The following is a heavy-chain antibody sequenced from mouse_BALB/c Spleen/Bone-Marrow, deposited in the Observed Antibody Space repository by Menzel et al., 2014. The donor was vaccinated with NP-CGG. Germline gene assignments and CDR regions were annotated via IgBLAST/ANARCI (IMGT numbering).Heavy chain of an antibody. J-gene: IGHJ2*01. CDR1: GYTFTSYY. D-gene: IGHD2-4*01. CDR3: TRSTMIKYFDY. CDR2: INPSNGGT. V-gene: IGHV1S81*02. Sequence: QVQLQQSGAELVKPGASVKLSRKASGYTFTSYYMYWVKQRPGQGLEWIGEINPSNGGTNFNEKFKSKATLTVDKSSSTAYMQLSSLTSEDSAVYCGTRSTMIKYFDYWGQGTTLTVSS.